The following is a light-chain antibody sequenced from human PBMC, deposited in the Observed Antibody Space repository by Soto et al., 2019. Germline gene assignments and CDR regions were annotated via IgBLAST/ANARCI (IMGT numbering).Light chain of an antibody. V-gene: IGLV2-14*01. Sequence: QSALTQSASVSGSPGQSITISCTGTSSDVGGYNYVSWYQQHPGKAPKLMIYEVSNRPSGVSNRFSGSKSGNTASLTISGLQAEDEADYFCSSYGSTSTRYVFGTGTKLIVL. CDR3: SSYGSTSTRYV. J-gene: IGLJ1*01. CDR2: EVS. CDR1: SSDVGGYNY.